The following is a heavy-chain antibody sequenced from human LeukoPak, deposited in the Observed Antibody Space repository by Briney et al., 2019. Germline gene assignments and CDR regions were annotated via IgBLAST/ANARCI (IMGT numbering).Heavy chain of an antibody. J-gene: IGHJ4*02. D-gene: IGHD2-15*01. V-gene: IGHV3-11*01. CDR3: ATMGSWTGPYDY. CDR1: GFTFSDYY. CDR2: ISSSGSTI. Sequence: GGSLRLSCAASGFTFSDYYMSWLRQAPGKGLEGVSYISSSGSTIYYADSVKGRFTISRDNAKNSLYLQMNSLRAEDTAVYYCATMGSWTGPYDYWGQGTLVTVSS.